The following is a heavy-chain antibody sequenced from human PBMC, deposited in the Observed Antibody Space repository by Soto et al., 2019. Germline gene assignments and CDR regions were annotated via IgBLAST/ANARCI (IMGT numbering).Heavy chain of an antibody. Sequence: QVQLVQSGAEVKEPGDSVWVSCEASGYTFTAYYIHWVRQAPGQGLEWMGWINPKFGDTAYAQDFQGRVSMTRDMSISTVYMELSRLTSDDTAIYYCARNMDYYYGPGSGNGHGFWGQGTTVTVFS. CDR3: ARNMDYYYGPGSGNGHGF. V-gene: IGHV1-2*02. J-gene: IGHJ6*02. CDR2: INPKFGDT. D-gene: IGHD3-10*01. CDR1: GYTFTAYY.